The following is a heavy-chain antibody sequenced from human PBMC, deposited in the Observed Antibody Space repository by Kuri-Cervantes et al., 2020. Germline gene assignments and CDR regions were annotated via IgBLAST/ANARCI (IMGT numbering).Heavy chain of an antibody. CDR1: GFSLGTSGMR. J-gene: IGHJ4*02. CDR2: IDWDDDK. CDR3: ARLTYHYDSSGYDY. V-gene: IGHV2-70*04. D-gene: IGHD3-22*01. Sequence: SGPTLVKPTQTLTLTCTFSGFSLGTSGMRVSWIRQPPGKALEWLARIDWDDDKFYSTSLKSRLTISKDTSKSQVVLTMTNMDPVDTATYYCARLTYHYDSSGYDYWGQGILVTVSS.